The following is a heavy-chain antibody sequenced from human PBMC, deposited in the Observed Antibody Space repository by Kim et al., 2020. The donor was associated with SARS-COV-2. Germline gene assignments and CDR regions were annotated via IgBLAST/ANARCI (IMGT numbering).Heavy chain of an antibody. CDR3: ARLPRGAFDV. Sequence: GTHLHPPTLKRGVTISVDTSKNHSSLKLSPVTAADTAVYYCARLPRGAFDVWGQGTLVTFSS. D-gene: IGHD5-12*01. CDR2: GTH. J-gene: IGHJ3*01. V-gene: IGHV4-39*01.